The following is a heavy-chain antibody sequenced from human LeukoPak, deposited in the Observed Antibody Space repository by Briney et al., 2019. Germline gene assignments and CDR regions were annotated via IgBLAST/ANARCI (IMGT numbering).Heavy chain of an antibody. Sequence: PGGSLRLSCVASGFTFSSYAMSWVRQAPGKGLEWVSTISSSGSTTYYADSVKGRVTISRDNYKNTLYLQMNSLRAEDTAVYCCTKAGYSSGWKAPDYWGQGTLVTVSS. D-gene: IGHD6-19*01. CDR1: GFTFSSYA. CDR3: TKAGYSSGWKAPDY. V-gene: IGHV3-23*01. J-gene: IGHJ4*02. CDR2: ISSSGSTT.